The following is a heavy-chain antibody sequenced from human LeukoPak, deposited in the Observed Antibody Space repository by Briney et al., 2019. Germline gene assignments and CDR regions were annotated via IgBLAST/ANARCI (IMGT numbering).Heavy chain of an antibody. CDR3: ARDRAVAGSFDY. Sequence: SETLSLTCTVSGGSISSYYWSWIRQPPGKGLEWIGYIYYSGSTNYNPSLKSRVTISVDTSKNQFSLKLSSVTAADTAVYYCARDRAVAGSFDYWGQGILVTVSS. V-gene: IGHV4-59*01. D-gene: IGHD6-19*01. CDR2: IYYSGST. J-gene: IGHJ4*02. CDR1: GGSISSYY.